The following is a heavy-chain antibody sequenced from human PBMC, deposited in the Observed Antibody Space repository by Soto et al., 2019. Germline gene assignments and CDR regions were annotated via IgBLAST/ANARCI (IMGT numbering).Heavy chain of an antibody. D-gene: IGHD6-6*01. CDR3: ARGISSSPFYYYYYSMDF. J-gene: IGHJ6*03. CDR1: GFTVSSNY. V-gene: IGHV3-66*01. Sequence: EVQLVESGGGLVQPGGSLRLSCAASGFTVSSNYMSWFRQAPGKGLAWASVSYSGGSTYYADSVKGRFTISRDNSKHTLYLQMNSLRAEDTAVYYCARGISSSPFYYYYYSMDFWGKGTTVTVSS. CDR2: SYSGGST.